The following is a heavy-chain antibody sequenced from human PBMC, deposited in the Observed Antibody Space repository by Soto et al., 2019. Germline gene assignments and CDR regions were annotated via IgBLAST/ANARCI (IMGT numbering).Heavy chain of an antibody. D-gene: IGHD3-22*01. J-gene: IGHJ5*02. CDR2: IFYTGNT. V-gene: IGHV4-39*01. Sequence: SETLSLTCTVSGGSISSGGYFWSWIRQPPGKGLEWIGNIFYTGNTYYNPSLKSRVTISVDTSKNRFSLKLTSVTAADAALYYCARDFFDSSDYTTNWFDPWGQGTLVTVSS. CDR1: GGSISSGGYF. CDR3: ARDFFDSSDYTTNWFDP.